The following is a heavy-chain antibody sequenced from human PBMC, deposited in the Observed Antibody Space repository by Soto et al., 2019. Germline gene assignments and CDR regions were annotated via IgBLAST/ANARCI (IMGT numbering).Heavy chain of an antibody. Sequence: EVQLVESGGGLVKPGGSLRLSCAASGFTFSSYSMNWVRQAPGKGLEWVSSISSSSSYIYYADSVKGRFTISRDNAKNSLYLQMNILRAEDTAVYYCASTNSRSYYMDVWGKGTKVTVSS. V-gene: IGHV3-21*01. CDR2: ISSSSSYI. J-gene: IGHJ6*03. CDR3: ASTNSRSYYMDV. D-gene: IGHD6-13*01. CDR1: GFTFSSYS.